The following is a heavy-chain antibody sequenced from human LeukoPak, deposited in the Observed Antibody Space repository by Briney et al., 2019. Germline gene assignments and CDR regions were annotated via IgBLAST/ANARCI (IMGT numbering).Heavy chain of an antibody. CDR2: IYYSGST. D-gene: IGHD5-18*01. V-gene: IGHV4-59*01. Sequence: PSETLSLTCTVSGGSISSYYWSWIRQSPGKGLEWLGYIYYSGSTNYNPSLKSRVTISVDTSKNQFSLKLSSVTAADTAVYYCARTTEGGYTYGYFYYYYVDVWGKGTTVTISS. CDR1: GGSISSYY. J-gene: IGHJ6*03. CDR3: ARTTEGGYTYGYFYYYYVDV.